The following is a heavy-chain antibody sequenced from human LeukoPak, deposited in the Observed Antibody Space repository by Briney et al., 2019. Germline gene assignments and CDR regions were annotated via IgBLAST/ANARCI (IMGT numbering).Heavy chain of an antibody. CDR2: IYSGGST. Sequence: GGSLRLSCAASGFTFSSYTMSWVRQAPGKGLEWVSVIYSGGSTYYADSVKGRFTISRDNSKNTLYLQMNSLRAEDTAVYYCAKGIAAAGDYWGQGTLVTVSS. CDR3: AKGIAAAGDY. D-gene: IGHD6-13*01. CDR1: GFTFSSYT. J-gene: IGHJ4*02. V-gene: IGHV3-66*01.